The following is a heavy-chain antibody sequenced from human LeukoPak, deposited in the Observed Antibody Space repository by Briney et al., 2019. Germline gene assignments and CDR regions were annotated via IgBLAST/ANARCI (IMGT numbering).Heavy chain of an antibody. CDR3: ARGRCVGSTNCYYFDS. Sequence: ASVKVSCNASGYTFTGYYMHWVRQAPGQGLEWMGWINPNSGGTNYAQKFQGRVTMTRDTSISTAYMELSRLRSEDTAVYYCARGRCVGSTNCYYFDSWGQGTLVTVSS. CDR1: GYTFTGYY. CDR2: INPNSGGT. J-gene: IGHJ4*02. V-gene: IGHV1-2*02. D-gene: IGHD2-2*01.